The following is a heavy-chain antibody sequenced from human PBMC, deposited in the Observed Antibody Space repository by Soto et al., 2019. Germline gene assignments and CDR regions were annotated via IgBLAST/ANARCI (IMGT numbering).Heavy chain of an antibody. CDR1: GFTFISYA. J-gene: IGHJ6*02. CDR2: ISGSGGST. V-gene: IGHV3-23*01. Sequence: GALRVSCVESGFTFISYAINLFRQSPLKWLEWVSAISGSGGSTYYADSVKGRFTISRDNSKNTLDLQMNSLRAEDTAAYYCAKDIVRDFWSAIYYGMDVWGQGTTVTVSS. D-gene: IGHD3-3*01. CDR3: AKDIVRDFWSAIYYGMDV.